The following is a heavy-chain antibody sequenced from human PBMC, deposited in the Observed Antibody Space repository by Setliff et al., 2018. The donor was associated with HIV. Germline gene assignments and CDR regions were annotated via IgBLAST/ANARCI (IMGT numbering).Heavy chain of an antibody. CDR3: AREYFDWLLQIPLLDY. Sequence: PGWSLRLSCAASGFTFSSYSMNWVRQAPGKGLEWVSYISSSSSTIYYADSVKGRFTISRDNAKNSLYLQMNSLRAEDTAVYYCAREYFDWLLQIPLLDYWGRGALVTVSS. D-gene: IGHD3-9*01. V-gene: IGHV3-48*01. J-gene: IGHJ4*02. CDR1: GFTFSSYS. CDR2: ISSSSSTI.